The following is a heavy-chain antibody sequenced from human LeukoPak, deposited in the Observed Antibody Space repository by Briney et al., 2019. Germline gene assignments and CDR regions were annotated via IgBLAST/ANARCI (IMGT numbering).Heavy chain of an antibody. V-gene: IGHV4-59*01. D-gene: IGHD5-18*01. Sequence: SETLSLTCTVPGGPISNYYWSWIRQPPGKGLEWIGFIYYSGSTNCNPSLKSRVTISVDTSKNQFSLKLTSVTAADTAVYYCARHGRGYYNFDYWGQGTLVTVSS. J-gene: IGHJ4*02. CDR3: ARHGRGYYNFDY. CDR1: GGPISNYY. CDR2: IYYSGST.